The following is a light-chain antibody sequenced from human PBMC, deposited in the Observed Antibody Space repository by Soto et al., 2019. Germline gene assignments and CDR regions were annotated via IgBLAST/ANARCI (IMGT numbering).Light chain of an antibody. J-gene: IGKJ5*01. CDR3: QQRSNWPIT. CDR2: DAS. CDR1: QRVSSY. V-gene: IGKV3-11*01. Sequence: EIVLTQSPATLSLSPGERATLSCRASQRVSSYLAWYQQKPGQAPRLLIYDASNRATGIPARFSGSGSGTAFTLTISSLEPEEFAVYYCQQRSNWPITFGQVTRLEIK.